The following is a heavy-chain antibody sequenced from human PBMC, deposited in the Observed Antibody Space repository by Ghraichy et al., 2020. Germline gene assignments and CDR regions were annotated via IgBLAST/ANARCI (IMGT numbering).Heavy chain of an antibody. D-gene: IGHD4-23*01. CDR1: GFTFSHYY. J-gene: IGHJ4*02. V-gene: IGHV3-11*01. CDR2: ISSDSNTI. Sequence: GGSLRLSCGASGFTFSHYYMDWIRQAPGKGLEWISYISSDSNTIYYADSVKGRFTISRDNAKNSLYLQMDSLRAEDTAVYFCARDLDEDYGGTNLDYWGRGILVTVSS. CDR3: ARDLDEDYGGTNLDY.